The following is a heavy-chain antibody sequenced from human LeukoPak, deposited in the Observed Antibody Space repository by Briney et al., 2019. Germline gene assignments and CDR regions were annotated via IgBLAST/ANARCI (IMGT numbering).Heavy chain of an antibody. CDR3: ARDLGSGGS. CDR2: IYYSGST. J-gene: IGHJ4*02. V-gene: IGHV4-59*01. Sequence: SETLSLTCTVSGGSIRSYYWSWIGQPPAKGLEWIGYIYYSGSTNYNPSLKSRVTISVDTSKNQFSLKLSSVTAADAAVYYGARDLGSGGSWGQGTLVTVSS. CDR1: GGSIRSYY. D-gene: IGHD2-15*01.